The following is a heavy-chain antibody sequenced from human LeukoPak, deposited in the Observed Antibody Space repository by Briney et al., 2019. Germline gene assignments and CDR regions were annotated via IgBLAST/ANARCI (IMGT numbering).Heavy chain of an antibody. CDR1: GFTFSDYY. CDR2: ISSSGNNI. J-gene: IGHJ4*02. Sequence: PGGSLRLSCAASGFTFSDYYMSWIRQAPGKGLEWVSYISSSGNNIYYADSVKGRFTISRDNAKNSLHLQMNSLRAEDTAVYYCARHVVAVGFDYWGQGTLVTVSS. V-gene: IGHV3-11*04. D-gene: IGHD3-22*01. CDR3: ARHVVAVGFDY.